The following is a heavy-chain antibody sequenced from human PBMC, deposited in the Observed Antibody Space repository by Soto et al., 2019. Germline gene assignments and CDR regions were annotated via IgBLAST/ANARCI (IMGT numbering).Heavy chain of an antibody. Sequence: EAQLVESGGGLVKPGGSLRLSCAASGFTFSNVWMHWVRQAPGKGLEWVGRIKSKIDGEPTDYAAPGKDRFSISRDDLKNTLYLQMNSLKTEDTAVYYCTPLALKYVSGWSDFSDWGQGNLVTVSS. D-gene: IGHD6-19*01. CDR1: GFTFSNVW. CDR3: TPLALKYVSGWSDFSD. J-gene: IGHJ4*02. V-gene: IGHV3-15*07. CDR2: IKSKIDGEPT.